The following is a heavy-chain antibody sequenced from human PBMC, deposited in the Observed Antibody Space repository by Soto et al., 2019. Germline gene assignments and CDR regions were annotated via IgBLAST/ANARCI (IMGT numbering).Heavy chain of an antibody. CDR2: TYHSGNP. D-gene: IGHD5-18*01. J-gene: IGHJ4*02. Sequence: SETLSLTCTVSGGSISSGDYYWSWIRQPPGEALEWIGHTYHSGNPYYNPSLKSRVIISVDRSKNQFSLKVRSVTAADTAVYYCARHGVDTAMPYRDEFDYWGQGTLVTVSS. CDR3: ARHGVDTAMPYRDEFDY. V-gene: IGHV4-30-2*01. CDR1: GGSISSGDYY.